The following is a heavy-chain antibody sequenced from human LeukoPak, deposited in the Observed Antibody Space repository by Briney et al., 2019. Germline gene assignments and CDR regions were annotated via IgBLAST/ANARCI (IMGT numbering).Heavy chain of an antibody. CDR2: ISYDGSNK. CDR3: AKDGSGYSYGYTFDY. D-gene: IGHD5-18*01. CDR1: GFTFSSYG. Sequence: PGRSLRLSCAASGFTFSSYGMRWVRQAPGKGLEWVAVISYDGSNKYYADSVKGRFTISRDNSKNTLYLQMNSLRAEDTAVYYRAKDGSGYSYGYTFDYWGQGTLVTVSS. J-gene: IGHJ4*02. V-gene: IGHV3-30*18.